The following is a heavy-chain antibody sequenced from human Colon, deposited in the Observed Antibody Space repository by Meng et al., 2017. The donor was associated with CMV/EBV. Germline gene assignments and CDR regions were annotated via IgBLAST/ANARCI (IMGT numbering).Heavy chain of an antibody. J-gene: IGHJ4*02. D-gene: IGHD2-2*01. CDR1: GFTFRSYW. CDR2: INKDGGSI. V-gene: IGHV3-74*01. Sequence: GESLKISCTGSGFTFRSYWMHWVRQVPGKGLVWVSRINKDGGSITYADFMEGRFTISRDNAKNTLYLQMNSLRVEDTAVYYCARDVFDTSSYDYWGQGALVTVSS. CDR3: ARDVFDTSSYDY.